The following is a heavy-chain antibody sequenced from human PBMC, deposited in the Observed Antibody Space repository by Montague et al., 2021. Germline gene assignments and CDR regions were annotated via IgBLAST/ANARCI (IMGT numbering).Heavy chain of an antibody. Sequence: SETLSLTCTVSGRTISNSGYYWDWNRQPPGKGLEWIGYIYNSGSTYYNPSLQSRVTISVDTSKNQFSLRLTSVTAADTAVYYCARRSSWRGRGWFDSWGRGTLVTVSS. V-gene: IGHV4-39*01. CDR3: ARRSSWRGRGWFDS. CDR1: GRTISNSGYY. D-gene: IGHD6-13*01. CDR2: IYNSGST. J-gene: IGHJ5*01.